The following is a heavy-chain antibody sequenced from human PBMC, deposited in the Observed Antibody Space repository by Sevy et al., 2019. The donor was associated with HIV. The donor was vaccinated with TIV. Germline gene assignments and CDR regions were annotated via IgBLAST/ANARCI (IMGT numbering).Heavy chain of an antibody. CDR3: ARDGRYKMYYYDSSGYKYGMDV. D-gene: IGHD3-22*01. J-gene: IGHJ6*02. CDR2: ISAYNGNT. Sequence: ASVKVSCKASGYTFTSYGISWVRQAPGQGLEWMGWISAYNGNTNYAQKLQGRVTMTTDTSTSTAYMELRSLSSDDTAVYYCARDGRYKMYYYDSSGYKYGMDVWGQGTTVTVSS. CDR1: GYTFTSYG. V-gene: IGHV1-18*01.